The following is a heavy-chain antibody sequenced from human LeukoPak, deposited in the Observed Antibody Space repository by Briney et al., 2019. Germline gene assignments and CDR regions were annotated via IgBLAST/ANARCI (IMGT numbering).Heavy chain of an antibody. V-gene: IGHV3-30-3*01. J-gene: IGHJ5*02. CDR3: ARDPGSPSLNWFDP. Sequence: GGSLRLSCAASGFTFSSYEMNWVRQAPGKGLEWVAVISYDGSNKYYADSVKGRFTISRDNSKNTLYLQMNSLRAEDTAVYYCARDPGSPSLNWFDPWGQGTLVTVSS. CDR2: ISYDGSNK. CDR1: GFTFSSYE.